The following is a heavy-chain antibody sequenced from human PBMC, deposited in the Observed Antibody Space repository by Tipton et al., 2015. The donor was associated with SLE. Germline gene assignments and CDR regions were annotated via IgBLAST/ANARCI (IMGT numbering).Heavy chain of an antibody. CDR3: VSQGFCGGDCYSDY. D-gene: IGHD2-21*01. J-gene: IGHJ4*02. Sequence: TLSLTCFVSGGSVSSSNQYWGWMRQTPGKGLEWIGSIFNGWNTYYNPSLKSRVTISVDTSKNQFSLKLMSLTAADTAVYYCVSQGFCGGDCYSDYWGQGTLVTVSS. CDR2: IFNGWNT. CDR1: GGSVSSSNQY. V-gene: IGHV4-39*07.